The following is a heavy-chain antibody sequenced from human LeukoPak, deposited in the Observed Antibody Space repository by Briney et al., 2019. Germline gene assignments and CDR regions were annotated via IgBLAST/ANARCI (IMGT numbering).Heavy chain of an antibody. D-gene: IGHD5-18*01. Sequence: SETLSLTCTVSGYSISSEYYWGWIRQPPGKGLEWIGSIYHSGSTYYKSSLKSRVTISVDTSKNQFSLKLSSVTAADTAVYYCARGTLQLWFPFDYWGQGTLVTVSS. CDR3: ARGTLQLWFPFDY. CDR2: IYHSGST. J-gene: IGHJ4*02. CDR1: GYSISSEYY. V-gene: IGHV4-38-2*02.